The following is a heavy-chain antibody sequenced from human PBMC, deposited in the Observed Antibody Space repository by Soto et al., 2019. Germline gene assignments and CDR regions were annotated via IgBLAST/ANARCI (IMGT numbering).Heavy chain of an antibody. CDR2: IKSDGTST. Sequence: GGSLRLSCVASGFSFDNYGMSWVRQAPGEGLEWVSAIKSDGTSTYYAASVEDRFTISRDNSKNTLYLRLNSLRAEDTAVYYCAQLGLMTFSHKHYFNHWGRGTLVTVS. J-gene: IGHJ4*02. CDR1: GFSFDNYG. D-gene: IGHD3-16*01. V-gene: IGHV3-23*01. CDR3: AQLGLMTFSHKHYFNH.